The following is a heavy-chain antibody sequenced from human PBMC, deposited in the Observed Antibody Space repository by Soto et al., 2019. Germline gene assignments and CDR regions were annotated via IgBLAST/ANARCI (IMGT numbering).Heavy chain of an antibody. CDR3: AKNPREWQQLYYFDQ. Sequence: GGSLRLSCAASGFPFSRYGMHWARQAPGKGLEWVAVMSYDGFNKYYADSVKGRFTISRDNSKDTLYLQMNSLRTEDTAVYYCAKNPREWQQLYYFDQWGQGTLVTVSS. J-gene: IGHJ4*02. V-gene: IGHV3-30*18. CDR1: GFPFSRYG. CDR2: MSYDGFNK. D-gene: IGHD1-1*01.